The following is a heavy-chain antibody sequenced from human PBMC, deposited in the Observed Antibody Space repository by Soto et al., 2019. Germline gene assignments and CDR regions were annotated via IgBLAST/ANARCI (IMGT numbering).Heavy chain of an antibody. CDR3: ARESEDLTSNFDY. CDR1: GFIFTRYS. CDR2: ISSTTNYI. Sequence: VGSLRLSSAASGFIFTRYSMNWVRQAPGKGLEWVSSISSTTNYIYYGDSMKGRFTISRDNAKNSLYLEMNSLRAEDTAVYYCARESEDLTSNFDYWGQGTLVTVSS. V-gene: IGHV3-21*06. J-gene: IGHJ4*02.